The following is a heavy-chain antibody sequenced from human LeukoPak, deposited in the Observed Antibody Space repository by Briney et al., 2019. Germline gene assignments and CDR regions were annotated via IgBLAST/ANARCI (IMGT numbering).Heavy chain of an antibody. V-gene: IGHV4-59*12. D-gene: IGHD3-10*01. CDR1: GGSISSYY. J-gene: IGHJ3*02. CDR3: ARVGYGSGSYYNGVGAFDI. Sequence: SETLSLTCTVSGGSISSYYWSWIRQPPGKGLEWIGYIYYSGSTNYNPSLKSRVAISVDTSKNQFSLKLSSVTAADTAVYYCARVGYGSGSYYNGVGAFDIWGQGTMVTVSS. CDR2: IYYSGST.